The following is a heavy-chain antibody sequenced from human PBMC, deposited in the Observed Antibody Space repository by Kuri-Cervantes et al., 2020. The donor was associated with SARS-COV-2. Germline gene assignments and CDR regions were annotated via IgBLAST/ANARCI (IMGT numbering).Heavy chain of an antibody. CDR1: GGSISNSSYY. V-gene: IGHV4-39*01. D-gene: IGHD3-16*01. CDR2: IYYSGST. J-gene: IGHJ4*02. Sequence: SETLSLTCTVSGGSISNSSYYWGWIRQPPGKGLEWIGSIYYSGSTYYNPSLKSRVTISVDTSKNQFSLKLSSVTAADTAVYYCARHSSLVGDLDYWGQGTLVTVSS. CDR3: ARHSSLVGDLDY.